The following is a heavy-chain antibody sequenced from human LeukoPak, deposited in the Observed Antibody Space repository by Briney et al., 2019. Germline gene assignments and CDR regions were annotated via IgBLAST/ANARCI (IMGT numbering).Heavy chain of an antibody. Sequence: GGSLRLSCAASGFTFSDYYMSWIRQAPGRGLEWVSYISSSSSYTNYADSVKGRFTISRDNAKNSLYLQMNSLRAEDTAVYYCARDLGVYGGNSVVAFDIWGQGTMVTVSS. CDR2: ISSSSSYT. CDR1: GFTFSDYY. CDR3: ARDLGVYGGNSVVAFDI. V-gene: IGHV3-11*05. J-gene: IGHJ3*02. D-gene: IGHD4-23*01.